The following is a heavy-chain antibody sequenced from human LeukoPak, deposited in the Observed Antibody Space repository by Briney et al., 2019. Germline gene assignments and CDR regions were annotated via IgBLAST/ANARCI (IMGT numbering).Heavy chain of an antibody. CDR2: IPSSGGAT. J-gene: IGHJ4*02. Sequence: GGSLRLSCEASGFTFSSYAIRWVRQAPGTGLEWVSSIPSSGGATYYADSVRGRFSISRDSSKNTVYLQMNSLRDEDTAVYYCVREDTPATANYWGQGTLVTISS. V-gene: IGHV3-23*01. D-gene: IGHD2-21*02. CDR3: VREDTPATANY. CDR1: GFTFSSYA.